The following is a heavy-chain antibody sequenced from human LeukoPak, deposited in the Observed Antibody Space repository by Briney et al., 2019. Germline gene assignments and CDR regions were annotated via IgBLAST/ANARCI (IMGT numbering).Heavy chain of an antibody. J-gene: IGHJ4*02. CDR2: IWYDGSNK. D-gene: IGHD5-18*01. CDR1: GFTFSSYG. Sequence: GGSLRLSGEASGFTFSSYGMHWVRQAPGKGLEGGAVIWYDGSNKYYADSVKGRFTISRDNSKNTLYLQMNSLRAEDTAVYYCARTTRAMVANFDYWGQGTLVTVSS. V-gene: IGHV3-33*01. CDR3: ARTTRAMVANFDY.